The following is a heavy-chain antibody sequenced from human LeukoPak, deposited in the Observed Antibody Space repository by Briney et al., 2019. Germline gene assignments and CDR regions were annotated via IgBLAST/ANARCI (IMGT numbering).Heavy chain of an antibody. Sequence: PSETLSLTCTVSGGSISSYYRSWIRQPAGKGLGWIGRIYTSGSTNYNPSLKSRVTMSVDTSKNQFSLKLSSVTAADTAVYYCARSYGSGSYNYYYYYMDVWGKGTTVTVSS. D-gene: IGHD3-10*01. J-gene: IGHJ6*03. CDR1: GGSISSYY. CDR3: ARSYGSGSYNYYYYYMDV. CDR2: IYTSGST. V-gene: IGHV4-4*07.